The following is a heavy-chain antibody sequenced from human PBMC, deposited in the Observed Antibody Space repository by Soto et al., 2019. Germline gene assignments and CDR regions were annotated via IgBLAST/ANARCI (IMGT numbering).Heavy chain of an antibody. V-gene: IGHV1-3*01. CDR2: INPGAGGT. J-gene: IGHJ4*02. CDR3: ARERGNSGTFDY. Sequence: QVLLVQSGTGVKRSGASVKLSCKASGYRFTAYALHWVRQAPGQGLEWMGWINPGAGGTKYSQNFQGRVTITRDTSATTAYMDLSSLTPEDTAVYFCARERGNSGTFDYWGQGTLVTFSS. CDR1: GYRFTAYA. D-gene: IGHD6-25*01.